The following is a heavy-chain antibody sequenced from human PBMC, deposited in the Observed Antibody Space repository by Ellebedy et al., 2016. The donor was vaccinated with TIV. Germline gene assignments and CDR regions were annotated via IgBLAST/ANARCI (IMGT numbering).Heavy chain of an antibody. V-gene: IGHV3-23*01. J-gene: IGHJ6*02. CDR2: ISGSGGST. D-gene: IGHD2-15*01. Sequence: GGSLRLXXAASGFTFSSYAMSWVRQAPGKGLEWVSAISGSGGSTYYADSVKGRFTISRDNSKNTLYLQMNSLRAEDTAVYYCATHCSGGSCFPYYYYYYGMDVWGQGTTVTVSS. CDR3: ATHCSGGSCFPYYYYYYGMDV. CDR1: GFTFSSYA.